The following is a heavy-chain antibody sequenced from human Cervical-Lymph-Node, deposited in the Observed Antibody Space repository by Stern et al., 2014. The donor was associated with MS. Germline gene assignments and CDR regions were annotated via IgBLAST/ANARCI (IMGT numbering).Heavy chain of an antibody. Sequence: EEQLVESGGGVVRPGRSLRLSCAASGFPFEDYGMSWVRQGPGKGLGWVAALHWNGSSTVYAGSVQGRFTISRDNAKNSLYLQMNSLRAEDTALYHCARAFCTGGVCYSFPFYGMDVWGQGTTVTVSS. CDR3: ARAFCTGGVCYSFPFYGMDV. CDR2: LHWNGSST. V-gene: IGHV3-20*01. J-gene: IGHJ6*02. D-gene: IGHD2-8*02. CDR1: GFPFEDYG.